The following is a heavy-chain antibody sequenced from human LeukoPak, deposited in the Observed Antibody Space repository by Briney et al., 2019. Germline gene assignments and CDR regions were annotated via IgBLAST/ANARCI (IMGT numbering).Heavy chain of an antibody. CDR3: ARLCQVTTCAKFEY. CDR2: IYYSGST. CDR1: GDFLSSGDYY. V-gene: IGHV4-39*01. J-gene: IGHJ4*02. Sequence: SETLSLTCTASGDFLSSGDYYWGWIRQSPGKGLTWIGSIYYSGSTLYNASFESRVTMSVDTSKNQFSLKLRSVTAADTAVYCARLCQVTTCAKFEYWGQGILVTVSS. D-gene: IGHD4-17*01.